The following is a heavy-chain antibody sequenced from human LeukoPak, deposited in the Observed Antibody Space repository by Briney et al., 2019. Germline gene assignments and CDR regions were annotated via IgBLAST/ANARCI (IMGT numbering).Heavy chain of an antibody. V-gene: IGHV4-59*08. CDR1: GGSISSYY. CDR3: ARQPGGEMANALDY. Sequence: SETLSLTCTVSGGSISSYYWSWIRQPPGKGLEWIGYIIYSGGTNYNPSLKSRVTISVDTSKNQFSLKLSSVTAADTAVYFCARQPGGEMANALDYWGQGTLVTVFS. J-gene: IGHJ4*02. CDR2: IIYSGGT. D-gene: IGHD5-24*01.